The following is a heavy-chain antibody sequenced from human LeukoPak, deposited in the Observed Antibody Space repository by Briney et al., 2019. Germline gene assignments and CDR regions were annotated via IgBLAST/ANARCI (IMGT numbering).Heavy chain of an antibody. J-gene: IGHJ4*02. CDR1: GFPFSNYA. CDR3: ARGPSGYHNT. CDR2: LSGSGIST. D-gene: IGHD5-12*01. Sequence: GGSLRLSCAASGFPFSNYALTWVRQGPGKGLEWVSGLSGSGISTYYADSVKGRFTISRDNSKNTLYLQMNSLRAEDTAVYYCARGPSGYHNTGGQGTLATVSS. V-gene: IGHV3-23*01.